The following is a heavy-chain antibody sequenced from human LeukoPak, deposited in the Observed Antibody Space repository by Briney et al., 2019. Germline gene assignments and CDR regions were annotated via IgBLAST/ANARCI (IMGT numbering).Heavy chain of an antibody. CDR3: ATAGVRPRTGLSGPFDY. Sequence: ASVKVSCKASGGTFSSYAISWVRQAPGQGLEWMGGIIPIFGTANYAQKFQGRVTITADESTSTAYMELSSLRSEDTAVYYCATAGVRPRTGLSGPFDYWGQGTLVTVSS. V-gene: IGHV1-69*13. D-gene: IGHD3-3*01. CDR2: IIPIFGTA. CDR1: GGTFSSYA. J-gene: IGHJ4*02.